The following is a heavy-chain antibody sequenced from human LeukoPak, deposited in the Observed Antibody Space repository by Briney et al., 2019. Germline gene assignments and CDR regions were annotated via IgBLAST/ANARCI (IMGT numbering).Heavy chain of an antibody. Sequence: GGSLRLSCAASGLSLNSYAIHWVRQAPGKGLEWVTAISYDGSNKHYVDSVRGRFTISRDNSKNTLYLQMNSLRSDDTAVYYCAQGGSEIYYFYHGMDVWGRGTTVTVSS. CDR3: AQGGSEIYYFYHGMDV. CDR1: GLSLNSYA. D-gene: IGHD3-10*01. CDR2: ISYDGSNK. V-gene: IGHV3-30*03. J-gene: IGHJ6*02.